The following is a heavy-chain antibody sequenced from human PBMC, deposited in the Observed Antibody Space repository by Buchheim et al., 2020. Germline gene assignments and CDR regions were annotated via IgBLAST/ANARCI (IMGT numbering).Heavy chain of an antibody. CDR3: ARQPSAYSSGWYN. V-gene: IGHV5-51*01. CDR2: IYPDDSDT. CDR1: GYSFSNYW. J-gene: IGHJ4*02. D-gene: IGHD6-19*01. Sequence: EVQLVQSGAEVKKPGESLQISCKGSGYSFSNYWIGWVRQMPGKGLEWMGIIYPDDSDTRYSPSFQGQVTISADKFISTAHPQWSSLRASDTAMYYCARQPSAYSSGWYNWGQGT.